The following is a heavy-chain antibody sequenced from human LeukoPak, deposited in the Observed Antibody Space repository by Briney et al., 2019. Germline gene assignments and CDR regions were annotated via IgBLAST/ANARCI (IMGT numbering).Heavy chain of an antibody. CDR2: ISYDGSNK. J-gene: IGHJ4*02. CDR1: GFTFSSYG. V-gene: IGHV3-30*12. D-gene: IGHD6-19*01. CDR3: AREGIAVAGPLEDYFDY. Sequence: GGSLRLSCAASGFTFSSYGMHWVRQAPGKGLEWVAVISYDGSNKYYADSVKGRFTISRDNSKNTLYLQMNSLRAEDTAVYYCAREGIAVAGPLEDYFDYWGQGTLVTVSS.